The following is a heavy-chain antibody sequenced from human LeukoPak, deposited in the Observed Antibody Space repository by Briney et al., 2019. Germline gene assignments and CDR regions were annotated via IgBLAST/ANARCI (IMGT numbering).Heavy chain of an antibody. Sequence: SETPSLTCTVSGGSISSYYWSWIRQPPGKGLEWIGYIYYSGSTNYNPSLKSRVTISVDTSKNQFSLKLSSVTAADTAVYYCARHFAFSYYYMDVWGKGTTVTVSS. V-gene: IGHV4-59*08. CDR1: GGSISSYY. CDR3: ARHFAFSYYYMDV. CDR2: IYYSGST. J-gene: IGHJ6*03.